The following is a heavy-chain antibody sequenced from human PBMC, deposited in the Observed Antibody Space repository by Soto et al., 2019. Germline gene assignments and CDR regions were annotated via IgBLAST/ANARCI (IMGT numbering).Heavy chain of an antibody. CDR2: ISAYNGNT. Sequence: QVQLVQSGAEVKKPGASVKVSCKASGYTFTSYGISWVRQAPGQGLEWMGWISAYNGNTNYAQKLQGRVTMTTATSXXTAYMELRSLRSDDTAVYYCARDSGYGDYEAFVDVWGQGTTVTVSS. CDR3: ARDSGYGDYEAFVDV. V-gene: IGHV1-18*01. CDR1: GYTFTSYG. D-gene: IGHD4-17*01. J-gene: IGHJ6*02.